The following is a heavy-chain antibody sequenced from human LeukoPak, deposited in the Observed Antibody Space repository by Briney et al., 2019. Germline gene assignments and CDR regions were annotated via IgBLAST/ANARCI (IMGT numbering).Heavy chain of an antibody. CDR2: IKQDGSET. D-gene: IGHD5-24*01. J-gene: IGHJ3*02. CDR3: ARGILDGYYLIDAFDI. V-gene: IGHV3-7*01. CDR1: GLTSTGYS. Sequence: GGSLRLSCVVSGLTSTGYSMTWVRQAPGKGLEWVANIKQDGSETYYVDSVKGRFTISRDNAKNSLYLQMNSLRAEDTAVYYCARGILDGYYLIDAFDIWGQGTMVTVSS.